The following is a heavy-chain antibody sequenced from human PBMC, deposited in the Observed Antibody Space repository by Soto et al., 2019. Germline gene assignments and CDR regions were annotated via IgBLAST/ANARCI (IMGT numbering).Heavy chain of an antibody. CDR1: GGTFSSYA. Sequence: SVKVSCKASGGTFSSYAISWVRQAPGQGLEWMGGIIPIFGTANYAQKFQGRVTITADESTSTAYMELSSLRSEDTAVYYCARVEGDYYDSSGYYYAYFDYWGQGTLVTVSS. CDR2: IIPIFGTA. D-gene: IGHD3-22*01. J-gene: IGHJ4*02. CDR3: ARVEGDYYDSSGYYYAYFDY. V-gene: IGHV1-69*13.